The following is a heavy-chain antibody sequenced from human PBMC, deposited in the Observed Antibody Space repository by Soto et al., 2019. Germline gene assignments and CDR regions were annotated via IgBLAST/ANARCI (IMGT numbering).Heavy chain of an antibody. CDR3: ASSATIFGVVIYDY. CDR1: GGSISSYY. Sequence: SETLSLTCTVSGGSISSYYWSWIRQPPGKGLEWIGYIYYSGSTNYNPSLKSRVAISVDTSKNQFSLKLSSVTAADTAVYYCASSATIFGVVIYDYWGQGIQVTVSS. CDR2: IYYSGST. J-gene: IGHJ4*02. V-gene: IGHV4-59*01. D-gene: IGHD3-3*01.